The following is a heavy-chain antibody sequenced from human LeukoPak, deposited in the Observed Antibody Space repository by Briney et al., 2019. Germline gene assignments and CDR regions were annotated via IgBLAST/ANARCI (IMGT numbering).Heavy chain of an antibody. CDR2: ISSSSSYL. CDR3: ARDAVTGFNSGWYKPFPFDS. D-gene: IGHD6-19*01. V-gene: IGHV3-21*04. J-gene: IGHJ4*02. CDR1: GFTLSSYN. Sequence: GGSLRLSCAASGFTLSSYNMNWVRQAPGKGLEWVSSISSSSSYLFFADSVKGRFTISRDNTKNSLYLQMNSLRAEDTAVYYCARDAVTGFNSGWYKPFPFDSWGQGTLVTVSS.